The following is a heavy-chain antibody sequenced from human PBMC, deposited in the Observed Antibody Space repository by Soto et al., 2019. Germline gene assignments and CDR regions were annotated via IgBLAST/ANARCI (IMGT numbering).Heavy chain of an antibody. Sequence: QVQLQESGPGLVKPSQTLSLTCTVSGVSISNVGYFWSWIRQPPGKGLEWIGFIYHTGTTYYNSSLRSRVSISIDTSKSQFSLKLNSVTAADTAVYYCARVMAAMQNWLDPWGQGTLVTVSP. CDR2: IYHTGTT. CDR1: GVSISNVGYF. J-gene: IGHJ5*02. CDR3: ARVMAAMQNWLDP. D-gene: IGHD2-2*01. V-gene: IGHV4-30-4*01.